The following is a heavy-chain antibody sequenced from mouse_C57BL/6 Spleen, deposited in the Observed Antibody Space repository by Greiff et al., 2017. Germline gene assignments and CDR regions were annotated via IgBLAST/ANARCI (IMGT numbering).Heavy chain of an antibody. Sequence: QVQLKQSGPGLVQPSQSLSITCTVSGFSLTSYGVHWVRQSPGKGLEWLGVIWSGGSTDYNAAFISRLSISKDNSKSHVFFKMNSLQADDTAIYYCAPSREIYYGYDEGYYAMDYWGQGTSVTVSS. CDR1: GFSLTSYG. D-gene: IGHD2-2*01. V-gene: IGHV2-2*01. CDR2: IWSGGST. CDR3: APSREIYYGYDEGYYAMDY. J-gene: IGHJ4*01.